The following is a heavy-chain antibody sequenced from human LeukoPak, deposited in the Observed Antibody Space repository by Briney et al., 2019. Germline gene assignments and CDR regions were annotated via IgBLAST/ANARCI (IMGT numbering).Heavy chain of an antibody. CDR1: GGSISSYY. D-gene: IGHD4-17*01. CDR3: ARHSDYGDHSVFDY. CDR2: IYHSGST. Sequence: PSETLSLTCTVSGGSISSYYWSWIRQPPGKGLEWIGYIYHSGSTNYNPSLKSRVTISVDTSKNQFSLKLSSVTAADTAMYFCARHSDYGDHSVFDYWGQGTLVTVSS. J-gene: IGHJ4*02. V-gene: IGHV4-59*08.